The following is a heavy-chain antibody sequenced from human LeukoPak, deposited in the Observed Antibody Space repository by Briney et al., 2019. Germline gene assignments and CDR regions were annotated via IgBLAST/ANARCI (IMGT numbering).Heavy chain of an antibody. D-gene: IGHD3-16*01. V-gene: IGHV3-48*04. CDR2: ISSSSSTI. CDR1: GFTFSSYS. Sequence: GGSLRLSCAASGFTFSSYSMNWVRQAPGKGLVWVSYISSSSSTIYYEDSVKGRFTISRDNAKNSLYLQMNSLRAEDTAVYYCARVGEPLGYYYGMDVWGQGTTVTVSS. CDR3: ARVGEPLGYYYGMDV. J-gene: IGHJ6*02.